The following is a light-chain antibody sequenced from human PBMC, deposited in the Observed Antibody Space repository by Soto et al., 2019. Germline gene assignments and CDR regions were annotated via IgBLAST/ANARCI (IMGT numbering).Light chain of an antibody. J-gene: IGLJ1*01. V-gene: IGLV2-11*01. CDR2: DVN. Sequence: QSVLTQPRSVSASPGQSVTISCTGTSSDVGDYNYVSWYQQHPGKVPKLMIYDVNKRPSGVPDRLSGSKSGNTASLTISGLQAEDEADYYCCSYAGSYSYVFGTGTKVTVL. CDR3: CSYAGSYSYV. CDR1: SSDVGDYNY.